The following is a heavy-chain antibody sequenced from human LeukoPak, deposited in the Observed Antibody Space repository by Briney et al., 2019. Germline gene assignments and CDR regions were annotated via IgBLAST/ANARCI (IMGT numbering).Heavy chain of an antibody. V-gene: IGHV3-9*01. CDR1: GFTFDDYA. CDR3: AKEGDCTNGVCYIGVDY. D-gene: IGHD2-8*01. J-gene: IGHJ4*02. Sequence: GGSLRLSCAASGFTFDDYAMHWVRQAPGKGLEWVSGISWNSGSIGYADSVKGRFTISRDNAKNSLYLQMNSLRAEDTAVYYCAKEGDCTNGVCYIGVDYWGQGTLVTVSS. CDR2: ISWNSGSI.